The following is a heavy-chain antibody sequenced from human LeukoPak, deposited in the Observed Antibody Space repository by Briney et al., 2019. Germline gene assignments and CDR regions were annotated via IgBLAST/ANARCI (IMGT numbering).Heavy chain of an antibody. CDR1: GYSISSGYY. CDR3: AREGTYGSGSPDY. V-gene: IGHV4-38-2*02. J-gene: IGHJ4*02. D-gene: IGHD3-10*01. Sequence: PSETLSLTCTVSGYSISSGYYWGWIRQPPGKGLEWIGSIYHSGSTYYNPSLKSRVTISVDTSKNQFSLKLSSVTAADTAVYYCAREGTYGSGSPDYWGQGTLVTVSS. CDR2: IYHSGST.